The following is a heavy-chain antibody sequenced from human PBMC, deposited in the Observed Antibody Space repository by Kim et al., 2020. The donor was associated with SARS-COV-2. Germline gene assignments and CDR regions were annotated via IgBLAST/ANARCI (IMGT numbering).Heavy chain of an antibody. J-gene: IGHJ4*02. CDR3: ARDRIATTIWYIVGFDY. V-gene: IGHV3-30*04. D-gene: IGHD2-21*01. Sequence: GGSLRLSCAASGFSFNTYSMHWVRQAPGKGLEWLAVISYDGSNKHYRGSVKGRFTISRDNSKNTLYLQMNSLSPEDTAVYYCARDRIATTIWYIVGFDYWGQGTLVTVSS. CDR1: GFSFNTYS. CDR2: ISYDGSNK.